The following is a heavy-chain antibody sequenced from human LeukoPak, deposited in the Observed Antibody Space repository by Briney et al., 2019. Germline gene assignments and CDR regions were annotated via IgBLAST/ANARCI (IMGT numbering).Heavy chain of an antibody. CDR1: GYTLTELS. CDR2: FDPEHGET. V-gene: IGHV1-24*01. J-gene: IGHJ4*02. CDR3: ATLDYYDSSAYYSDY. Sequence: ASVKVSCKVSGYTLTELSIHWVRQAPGKGLEWMGGFDPEHGETIYAQKFQGRVTMTEDTSTDTVYMELSSLRSEDTAVYYCATLDYYDSSAYYSDYWGQGTLVTVSS. D-gene: IGHD3-22*01.